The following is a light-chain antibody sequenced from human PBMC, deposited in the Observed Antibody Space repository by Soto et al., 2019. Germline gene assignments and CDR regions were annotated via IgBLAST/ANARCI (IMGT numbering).Light chain of an antibody. CDR3: CSYAGSSTYV. V-gene: IGLV2-23*01. Sequence: QSALTQPASVAGSPGQSITISWTGASSGVGSYNLVSWYQQHPGKAPKLMIYEGSKRPSGVSNRFSGSKSGNTASLTISGLQAEDEADYYCCSYAGSSTYVFGTGTKVTVL. CDR2: EGS. CDR1: SSGVGSYNL. J-gene: IGLJ1*01.